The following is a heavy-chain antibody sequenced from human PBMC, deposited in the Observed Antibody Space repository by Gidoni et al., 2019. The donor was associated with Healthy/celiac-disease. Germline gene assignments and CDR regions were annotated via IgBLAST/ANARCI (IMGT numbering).Heavy chain of an antibody. Sequence: QVQLQESGPGLVKPSQTLSLTCTVSGGSISSGSYYWSWIRQPAGKGLEWIVRIYTSGSTNYNPSLKSRVTMSVDTSKNQFSLKLSSVTAADTAVYYCARTDGSGSYPFDYWGQGTLVTVSS. D-gene: IGHD3-10*01. CDR1: GGSISSGSYY. CDR3: ARTDGSGSYPFDY. V-gene: IGHV4-61*02. CDR2: IYTSGST. J-gene: IGHJ4*02.